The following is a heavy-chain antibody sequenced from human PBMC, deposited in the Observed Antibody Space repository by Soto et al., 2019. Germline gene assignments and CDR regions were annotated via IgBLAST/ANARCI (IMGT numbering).Heavy chain of an antibody. CDR2: IYNSGST. D-gene: IGHD2-8*01. Sequence: PSETLSLTCTVSGGSISSYYWSWIRQPPGKGLEWIGYIYNSGSTSYNPSLKSRVTISIDTSKNQFSLKLTSVTAADTAVYYCARVDVLMVYVTRTPKKFYYWGQGTLVTVSS. CDR3: ARVDVLMVYVTRTPKKFYY. CDR1: GGSISSYY. V-gene: IGHV4-59*01. J-gene: IGHJ4*02.